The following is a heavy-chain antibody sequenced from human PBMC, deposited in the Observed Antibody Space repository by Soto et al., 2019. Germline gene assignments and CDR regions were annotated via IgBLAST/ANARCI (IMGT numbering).Heavy chain of an antibody. CDR2: IDASGST. D-gene: IGHD3-22*01. V-gene: IGHV4-31*03. Sequence: TLSLTSTVPGGSISSGGYYWSWIRQHPGKGLEWIGDIDASGSTYHNSSRKSRVTISVDTCKNHFPLKLSSVTAADTAVYYCARIRFNYYDSSMVDYWGQGTLVTVSS. CDR1: GGSISSGGYY. CDR3: ARIRFNYYDSSMVDY. J-gene: IGHJ4*02.